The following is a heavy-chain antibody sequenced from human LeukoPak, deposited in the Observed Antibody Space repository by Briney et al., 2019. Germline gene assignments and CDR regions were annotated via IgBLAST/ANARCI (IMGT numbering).Heavy chain of an antibody. CDR3: ARGRHYYDSRGYSDAFDI. D-gene: IGHD3-22*01. J-gene: IGHJ3*02. CDR1: GFTFSDYY. CDR2: ISGRDNSI. Sequence: GGSLRLSCAASGFTFSDYYMNWIRQAPGKGLEWLAYISGRDNSIYYADSVTGRFTISRDNAKNSLYLQMDSLRAEDTAVYYCARGRHYYDSRGYSDAFDIWGQGTMVTVSS. V-gene: IGHV3-11*01.